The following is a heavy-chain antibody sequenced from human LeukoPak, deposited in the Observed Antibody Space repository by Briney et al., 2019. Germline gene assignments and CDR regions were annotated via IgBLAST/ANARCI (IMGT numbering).Heavy chain of an antibody. CDR2: ISYDGSNK. J-gene: IGHJ6*02. CDR3: ARVGYTSYYYYGMDV. V-gene: IGHV3-30*03. CDR1: GFTFSSYG. Sequence: GRSLRLSCAASGFTFSSYGMHWVRQAPGKGLEWVAVISYDGSNKYYADSVKGRFTISRDNSKNTLYLQMGSLRAEDMAVYYCARVGYTSYYYYGMDVWGQGTTVTVSS. D-gene: IGHD6-13*01.